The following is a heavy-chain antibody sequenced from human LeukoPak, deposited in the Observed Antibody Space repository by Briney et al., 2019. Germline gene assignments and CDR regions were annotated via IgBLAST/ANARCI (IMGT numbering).Heavy chain of an antibody. V-gene: IGHV1-2*02. D-gene: IGHD2-15*01. Sequence: ASVKVSCKASGYTFTGYYMHWVRQAPGQGLEWMGWINPNSGGTNYAQKFQGRVTMTRDTSISTAYMELSRLRSDDTAVYYCARDSRCSGGSCYPLNWFDPWGQGALVTVSS. CDR1: GYTFTGYY. CDR2: INPNSGGT. J-gene: IGHJ5*02. CDR3: ARDSRCSGGSCYPLNWFDP.